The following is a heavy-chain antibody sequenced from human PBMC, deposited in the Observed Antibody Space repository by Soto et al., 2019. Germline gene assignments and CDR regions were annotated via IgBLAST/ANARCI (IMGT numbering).Heavy chain of an antibody. CDR2: IYYSGST. D-gene: IGHD5-18*01. CDR1: DVSISSSSYY. Sequence: SETLSHTCPVSDVSISSSSYYWGRIRQPPGKGLEWIGSIYYSGSTYYNPSLKSRVTISVDTSKNQFSLKLSSVTAADTAVYYCARRAMVTGAGYYYYYGMDVWGQGTTVTV. CDR3: ARRAMVTGAGYYYYYGMDV. V-gene: IGHV4-39*01. J-gene: IGHJ6*02.